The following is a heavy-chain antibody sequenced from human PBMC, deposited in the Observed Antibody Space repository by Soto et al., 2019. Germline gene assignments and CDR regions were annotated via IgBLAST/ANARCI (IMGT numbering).Heavy chain of an antibody. D-gene: IGHD6-6*01. V-gene: IGHV4-4*07. J-gene: IGHJ6*02. CDR1: GGSISYYY. CDR2: IYSSGST. Sequence: PSETLSLTCIVSGGSISYYYWSWIRQPAGKGLEWIGRIYSSGSTHYNPSLKSRVTMSVDMSKNQFSLKMSSVTAADTAVYYCARAAHPHYYYYGMDVWGQGTTVTVS. CDR3: ARAAHPHYYYYGMDV.